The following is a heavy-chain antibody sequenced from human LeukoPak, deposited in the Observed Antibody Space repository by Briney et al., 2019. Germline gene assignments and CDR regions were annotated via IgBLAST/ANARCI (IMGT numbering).Heavy chain of an antibody. J-gene: IGHJ4*02. V-gene: IGHV3-30*02. D-gene: IGHD1-26*01. CDR3: AKLKGRGSSPTDY. CDR1: GFTFSSYG. CDR2: IRYDGRNK. Sequence: PGGSLRLSCAASGFTFSSYGMHWVRQAPGKGLEWVAFIRYDGRNKYYADSVKGRFTISRDNSKNTLYLQMNSLRAEDTAVYYCAKLKGRGSSPTDYWGQGTLVTVSS.